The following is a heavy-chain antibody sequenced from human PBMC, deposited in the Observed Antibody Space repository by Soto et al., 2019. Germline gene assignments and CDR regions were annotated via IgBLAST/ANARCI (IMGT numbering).Heavy chain of an antibody. CDR2: ISYDGRTK. Sequence: QVQLVESGGGVVQPGRSLRLSCAAPGFTFTTYGMHWVRQAPGKGLEWVAVISYDGRTKYYADSVKGRFTVSRDNSNNAVYLQLNSVRAEDTAVYYCAKETFAYCSGGSCLYYYGMDVWGQGTTVTVSS. D-gene: IGHD2-15*01. J-gene: IGHJ6*02. CDR1: GFTFTTYG. V-gene: IGHV3-30*18. CDR3: AKETFAYCSGGSCLYYYGMDV.